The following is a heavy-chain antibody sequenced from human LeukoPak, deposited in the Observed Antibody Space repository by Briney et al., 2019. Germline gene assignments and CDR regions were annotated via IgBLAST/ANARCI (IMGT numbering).Heavy chain of an antibody. CDR2: IYTSGST. D-gene: IGHD3-10*01. V-gene: IGHV4-61*02. CDR1: GGSISSGSYY. J-gene: IGHJ4*02. CDR3: AREGDYYGSGSYVHYFDY. Sequence: SETLSLTCTVSGGSISSGSYYWSWIRQPAGKGLVWIGRIYTSGSTNYNPSLKSRVTISVDTSNNQFSLKLSSVTAADMAVYYCAREGDYYGSGSYVHYFDYWGQGTLVSVSS.